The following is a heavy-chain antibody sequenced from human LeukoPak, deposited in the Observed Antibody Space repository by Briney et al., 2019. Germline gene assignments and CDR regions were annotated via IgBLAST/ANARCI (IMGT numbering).Heavy chain of an antibody. CDR2: ISSSSSYI. J-gene: IGHJ4*02. CDR3: ARGRDGYNRCFDY. Sequence: GGSLRLSCAASGFTFSSYAMSWVRQAPGKGLEWVSSISSSSSYIYYADSVKGRFTISRDNAKNSLYLQMNSLRAEDTAVYYCARGRDGYNRCFDYWGQGTLVTVSS. CDR1: GFTFSSYA. D-gene: IGHD5-24*01. V-gene: IGHV3-21*01.